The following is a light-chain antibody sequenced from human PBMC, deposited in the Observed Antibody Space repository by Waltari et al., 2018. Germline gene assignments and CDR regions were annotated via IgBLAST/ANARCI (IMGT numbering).Light chain of an antibody. V-gene: IGLV2-11*01. Sequence: QSALTQPRSVSASPGQSVTISCTGSSSDVGAYNYVSWYQQPPGKAPKLLIYDFPDPPSGVPDRFPGSKSGNTASLTISGLQSEDEADYYCCSYAGRSIFGLFGGGTKLTVL. J-gene: IGLJ2*01. CDR1: SSDVGAYNY. CDR2: DFP. CDR3: CSYAGRSIFGL.